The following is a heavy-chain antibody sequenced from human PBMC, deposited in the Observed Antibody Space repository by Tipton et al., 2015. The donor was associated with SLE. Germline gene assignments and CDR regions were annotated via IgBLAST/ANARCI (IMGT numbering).Heavy chain of an antibody. CDR1: DDSIGSHY. J-gene: IGHJ4*02. CDR3: ARAPPLSLYDY. CDR2: IYYTGST. Sequence: TLSLTCTVSDDSIGSHYWTWIRQPPGKGLEYIGYIYYTGSTNYNPSLKSRGTISIDTSKNQFSLKLSSVTAADTAVYYCARAPPLSLYDYWGQGTLVTVSS. V-gene: IGHV4-59*11.